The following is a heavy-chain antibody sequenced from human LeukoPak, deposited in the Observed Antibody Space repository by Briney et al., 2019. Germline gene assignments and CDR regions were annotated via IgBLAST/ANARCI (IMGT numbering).Heavy chain of an antibody. Sequence: SETLSLTCGVDGGSFRGYDWTWVRQPPGKGLEWIGQINYGGDTNYNPSLKSRVTISVDTSKNQFSLKVTSVAAADTAVYYCARGLGWKVTPMGLFYMDVWGEGATVTVSS. CDR2: INYGGDT. J-gene: IGHJ6*03. CDR3: ARGLGWKVTPMGLFYMDV. CDR1: GGSFRGYD. D-gene: IGHD1-1*01. V-gene: IGHV4-34*01.